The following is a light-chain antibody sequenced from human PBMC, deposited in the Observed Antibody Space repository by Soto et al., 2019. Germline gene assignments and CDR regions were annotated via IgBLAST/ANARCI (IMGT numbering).Light chain of an antibody. Sequence: DIQMTQSPSSLSASVGDRVTITCRASQSISSHLNWYQQKPGKAPKLLIFAASNLQSGVPSRFRGSGSGTGFTLTISSLQPEDFATYYCQQSYSTPVTFGQGTKLEI. V-gene: IGKV1-39*01. J-gene: IGKJ2*01. CDR1: QSISSH. CDR2: AAS. CDR3: QQSYSTPVT.